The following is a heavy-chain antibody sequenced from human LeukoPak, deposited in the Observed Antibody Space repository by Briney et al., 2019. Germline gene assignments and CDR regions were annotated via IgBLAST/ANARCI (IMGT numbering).Heavy chain of an antibody. CDR3: ARQQQLVRFNWFDP. Sequence: SETLSLTCTVSGGSISSSSYYWGWIRQPPGKGPEWIGSIYYSGSTYYNPSLKSRVTISVDTSKNQFSLKLSSVTAADTAVYYCARQQQLVRFNWFDPWGQGTLVTVSS. V-gene: IGHV4-39*01. CDR2: IYYSGST. CDR1: GGSISSSSYY. J-gene: IGHJ5*02. D-gene: IGHD6-13*01.